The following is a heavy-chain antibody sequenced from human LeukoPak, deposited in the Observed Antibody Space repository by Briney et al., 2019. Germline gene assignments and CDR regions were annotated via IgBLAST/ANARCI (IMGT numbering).Heavy chain of an antibody. D-gene: IGHD4-11*01. V-gene: IGHV4-59*01. CDR1: GGSFSGYY. CDR2: IYYSGST. CDR3: ARVDYSNLFDY. Sequence: NTSETLSLTCAVYGGSFSGYYWSWIRQPPGKGLEWIGYIYYSGSTNYNPSLKSRVTISVDTSKNQFSLKLSSVTAADTAVYYCARVDYSNLFDYWGQGTLVTVSS. J-gene: IGHJ4*02.